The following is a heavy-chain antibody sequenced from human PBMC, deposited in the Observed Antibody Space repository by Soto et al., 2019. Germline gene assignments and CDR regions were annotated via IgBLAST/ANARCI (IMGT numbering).Heavy chain of an antibody. CDR3: ARGKDYYGSESYSLTTYYMDV. J-gene: IGHJ6*03. Sequence: KPSETLSLTCIVSGGSISSYYWSWIRQPPGKGLEYFGYIYYSGSTNYNPSLKSRVTVSVDTSKNQFSLKLSSVTAADTAVYYCARGKDYYGSESYSLTTYYMDVWGKGTTVTVSS. D-gene: IGHD3-10*01. CDR1: GGSISSYY. V-gene: IGHV4-59*01. CDR2: IYYSGST.